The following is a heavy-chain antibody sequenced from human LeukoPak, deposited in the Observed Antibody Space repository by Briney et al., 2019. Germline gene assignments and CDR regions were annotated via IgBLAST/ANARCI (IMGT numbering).Heavy chain of an antibody. J-gene: IGHJ4*02. V-gene: IGHV3-30*02. CDR1: GFTFNIYG. CDR2: IRSDGRDK. CDR3: AKDVAQYFDY. Sequence: PGGSLRLSCAASGFTFNIYGMHWVRQAPGKGLEWVAFIRSDGRDKYYVDSVKGRFTISRDNSRNTLYLQMNSLKTEDTAVYYCAKDVAQYFDYWGQGTLVTVSS.